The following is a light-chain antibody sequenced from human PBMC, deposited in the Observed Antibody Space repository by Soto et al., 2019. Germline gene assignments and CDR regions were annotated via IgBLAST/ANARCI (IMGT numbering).Light chain of an antibody. V-gene: IGLV2-11*01. J-gene: IGLJ1*01. Sequence: QSALTQPRSVSWSPGQSVTISCTGTSSDVGGYNYVSWYQQHPCKAPKLMIYDVSNRPSGVPERFSCPKSGNTASLTISGLQAEDEAEYYCCSYAGSYISEVFGTGTKVT. CDR3: CSYAGSYISEV. CDR1: SSDVGGYNY. CDR2: DVS.